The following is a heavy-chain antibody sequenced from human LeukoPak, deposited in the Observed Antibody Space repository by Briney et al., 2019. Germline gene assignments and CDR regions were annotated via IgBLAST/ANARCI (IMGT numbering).Heavy chain of an antibody. V-gene: IGHV4-30-4*01. CDR1: GFTFSNYAIH. D-gene: IGHD2-2*01. J-gene: IGHJ6*02. Sequence: TLRLSCAASGFTFSNYAIHWIRQPPGKGLEWIGYIYYSGSTYYNPSLKSRVTISVDTSKNQFSLKLSSVTAADTAVYYCARGDGGIVVVPAPYYGMDVWGQGTTVTVSS. CDR2: IYYSGST. CDR3: ARGDGGIVVVPAPYYGMDV.